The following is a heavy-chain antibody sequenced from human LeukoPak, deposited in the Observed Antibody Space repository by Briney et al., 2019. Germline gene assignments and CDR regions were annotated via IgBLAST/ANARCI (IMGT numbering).Heavy chain of an antibody. V-gene: IGHV1-2*02. CDR3: AREFRTTTWSFDAFDL. CDR1: GYTFTDYY. CDR2: INPTSGAT. D-gene: IGHD1/OR15-1a*01. J-gene: IGHJ3*01. Sequence: GASVKVSCKASGYTFTDYYMHWVRQAPGQGLDWVGWINPTSGATNYAQKFQGRVTTTRDTSSNTSYMELSRLRSDDTAVYYCAREFRTTTWSFDAFDLWGQGTMVTVSS.